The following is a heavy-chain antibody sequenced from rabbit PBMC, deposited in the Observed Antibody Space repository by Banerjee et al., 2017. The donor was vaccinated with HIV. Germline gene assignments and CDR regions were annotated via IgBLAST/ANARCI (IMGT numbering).Heavy chain of an antibody. D-gene: IGHD6-1*01. CDR2: IYAGSTGST. J-gene: IGHJ6*01. CDR1: GFSFVGSYY. CDR3: ARDDHQTYGYAGSNL. Sequence: QSLEESGGDLVKPGASLTLTCTASGFSFVGSYYMCWVRQAPGKGLECIGCIYAGSTGSTYYASWAKGRFTISKTSSTTVALEMTSLTAADTATYFCARDDHQTYGYAGSNLWGQGTSSPSL. V-gene: IGHV1S40*01.